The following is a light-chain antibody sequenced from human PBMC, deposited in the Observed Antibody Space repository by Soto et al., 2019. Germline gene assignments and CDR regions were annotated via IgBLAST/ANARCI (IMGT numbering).Light chain of an antibody. Sequence: SCLAWYQQKPGKAPELLIYATSTLQNGVPSRFSGSGFETDFTLSISSLQPEDSASYFCQQTDDFPLTFGGGTKVDIK. CDR1: SC. V-gene: IGKV1D-12*01. CDR2: ATS. CDR3: QQTDDFPLT. J-gene: IGKJ4*01.